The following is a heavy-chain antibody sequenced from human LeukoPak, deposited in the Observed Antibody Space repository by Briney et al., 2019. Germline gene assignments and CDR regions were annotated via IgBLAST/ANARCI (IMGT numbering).Heavy chain of an antibody. D-gene: IGHD3-10*01. V-gene: IGHV3-7*01. CDR1: GFTFSSYW. CDR2: IKQDGSEK. Sequence: GGSLRLSCAASGFTFSSYWMSWVRQAPGKGLEWVANIKQDGSEKYYVDSVKGRFTISRDNAKNSLYLQMNSLRAEDTAVYYCARERGVRGVNIRFDPWGQGTLVTVSS. J-gene: IGHJ5*02. CDR3: ARERGVRGVNIRFDP.